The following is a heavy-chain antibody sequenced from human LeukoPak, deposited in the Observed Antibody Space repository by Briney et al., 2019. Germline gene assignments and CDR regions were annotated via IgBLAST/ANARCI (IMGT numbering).Heavy chain of an antibody. CDR1: GFTFSSYG. Sequence: GGTLRLSCAASGFTFSSYGMSWVRQAPGKGLEWVSAISGSGGSTYYADSVKGRFTISRDNSKNTLYLQMNSLRAEDTAVYYCAKGSCSGGSCYEEKFDYWGQGTLVTVSS. CDR3: AKGSCSGGSCYEEKFDY. J-gene: IGHJ4*02. D-gene: IGHD2-15*01. CDR2: ISGSGGST. V-gene: IGHV3-23*01.